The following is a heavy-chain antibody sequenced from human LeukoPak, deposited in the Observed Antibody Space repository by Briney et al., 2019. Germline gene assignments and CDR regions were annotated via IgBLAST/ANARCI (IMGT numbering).Heavy chain of an antibody. Sequence: SETLSLTCAVYGGSFSGYYWSWIRQPPGKGLEWIGEINHSGSTNYNPSLKSRVTISVDTSKNQFSLKLSSVTAADTAVYYCARDYYDSSAQGLDYWGQGTLVTVSS. CDR1: GGSFSGYY. CDR3: ARDYYDSSAQGLDY. CDR2: INHSGST. D-gene: IGHD3-22*01. V-gene: IGHV4-34*01. J-gene: IGHJ4*02.